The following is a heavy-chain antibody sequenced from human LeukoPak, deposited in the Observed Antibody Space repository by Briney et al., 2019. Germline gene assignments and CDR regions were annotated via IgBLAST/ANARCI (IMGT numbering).Heavy chain of an antibody. CDR3: ARDLTTYDSSGYSGLDY. D-gene: IGHD3-22*01. J-gene: IGHJ4*02. CDR2: IWYDGSNK. Sequence: GASLRLSCAASGFTFSSYGMHWVRQAPGKGLEWVAVIWYDGSNKYYADSVKGRFTISRDNSKNTLYLQMNSLRAEDTAVYYRARDLTTYDSSGYSGLDYWGQGTLVTVSS. CDR1: GFTFSSYG. V-gene: IGHV3-33*01.